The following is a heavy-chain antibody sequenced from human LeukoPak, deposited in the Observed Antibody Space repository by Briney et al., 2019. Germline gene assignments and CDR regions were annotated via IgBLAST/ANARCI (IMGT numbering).Heavy chain of an antibody. J-gene: IGHJ4*02. Sequence: GGSLRLSCTTSGFSFDDYPISWVRQAPGKELERVAVISYDGRQKYYGDSVKGRFTISRDNPKNTLYLQMNSLRHDDTAVYYCARVFLERLTSGYFDNWGQGTLVTVSP. V-gene: IGHV3-30-3*01. CDR1: GFSFDDYP. CDR2: ISYDGRQK. CDR3: ARVFLERLTSGYFDN. D-gene: IGHD3-3*01.